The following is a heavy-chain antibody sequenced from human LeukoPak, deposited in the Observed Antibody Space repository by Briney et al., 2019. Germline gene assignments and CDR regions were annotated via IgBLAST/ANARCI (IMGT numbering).Heavy chain of an antibody. Sequence: ASVKVSCKASGYTVTGYYMHWVRQAPGQGLEWMGWINPNSGGTYYAQKFQGRVTMTRDTSTSTVSMELRSLRSDDTAFYCARRTYSSSSSLFDYWGQGTLVTVSS. V-gene: IGHV1-2*02. CDR3: ARRTYSSSSSLFDY. CDR1: GYTVTGYY. CDR2: INPNSGGT. D-gene: IGHD6-6*01. J-gene: IGHJ4*02.